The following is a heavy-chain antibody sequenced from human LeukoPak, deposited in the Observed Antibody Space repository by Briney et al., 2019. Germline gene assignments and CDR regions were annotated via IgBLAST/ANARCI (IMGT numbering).Heavy chain of an antibody. CDR3: AAGTAADY. D-gene: IGHD6-13*01. Sequence: GGSLRLSCVVSGIPFSDYYMSWIRQAPGKGLEWISYISSSSSYRDYAASVKGRFTISRDNAKNVLYLQMNSLRVEDTAVYYCAAGTAADYWGLGTLVAVSS. CDR1: GIPFSDYY. J-gene: IGHJ4*02. V-gene: IGHV3-11*03. CDR2: ISSSSSYR.